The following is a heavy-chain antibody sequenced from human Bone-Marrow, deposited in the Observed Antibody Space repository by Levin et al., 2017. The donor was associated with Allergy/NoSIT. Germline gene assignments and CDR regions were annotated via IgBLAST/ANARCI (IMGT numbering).Heavy chain of an antibody. V-gene: IGHV4-4*02. CDR2: IYHSGST. D-gene: IGHD2-8*01. Sequence: SQTLSLTCAVSGGSISSSNWWSWVRQPPGKGLEWIGEIYHSGSTNYNPSLKSRVTISVDKSKNQFSLKLSSVTAADTAVYYCARRHIVLMVSCGMDVWGQGTTVTVSS. CDR1: GGSISSSNW. CDR3: ARRHIVLMVSCGMDV. J-gene: IGHJ6*02.